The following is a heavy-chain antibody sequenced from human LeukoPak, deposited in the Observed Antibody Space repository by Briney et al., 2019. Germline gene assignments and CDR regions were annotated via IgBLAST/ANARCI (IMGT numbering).Heavy chain of an antibody. CDR1: GCTFSSYW. J-gene: IGHJ3*01. D-gene: IGHD4-17*01. Sequence: PGGSLRLSCAASGCTFSSYWMGWVHQAPGKGLEWVANIKQDGSEKYYVDSVKGRFTISRDNAKNSLYLQMNSLRAEDTAVYYCARERYGVLWGQGTMVTVSS. CDR2: IKQDGSEK. V-gene: IGHV3-7*01. CDR3: ARERYGVL.